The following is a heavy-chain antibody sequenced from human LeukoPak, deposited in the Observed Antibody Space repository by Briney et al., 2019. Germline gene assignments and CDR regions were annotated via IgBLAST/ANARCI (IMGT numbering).Heavy chain of an antibody. V-gene: IGHV3-7*01. D-gene: IGHD3-3*01. CDR1: GFTFSSYW. Sequence: GGSLRLSCAASGFTFSSYWMSWVRQAPGKGLEWVANIKQDGSEKYYVDSVKGRFTISRDNAKNSLYLQMNSLGAEDTAVYYCARYYDFWSGYYRGIDYWGQGTLVTVSS. CDR2: IKQDGSEK. CDR3: ARYYDFWSGYYRGIDY. J-gene: IGHJ4*02.